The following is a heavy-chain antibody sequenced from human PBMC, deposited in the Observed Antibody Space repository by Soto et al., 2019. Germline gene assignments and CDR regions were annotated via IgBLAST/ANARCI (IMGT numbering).Heavy chain of an antibody. J-gene: IGHJ4*02. CDR3: ATSFGSGSRAFDY. CDR2: IIPILGTA. V-gene: IGHV1-69*13. D-gene: IGHD3-10*01. CDR1: GGTFSSYA. Sequence: SVKVSCKASGGTFSSYAISWVRQAPGQGLEWMGGIIPILGTANYAQKFQGRVKITADESTSTAYMVLSSLRSEDTAIYYCATSFGSGSRAFDYWGQGALVTVS.